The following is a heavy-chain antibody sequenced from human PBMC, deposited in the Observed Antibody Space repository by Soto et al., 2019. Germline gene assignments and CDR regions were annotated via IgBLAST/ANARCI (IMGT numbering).Heavy chain of an antibody. V-gene: IGHV3-23*01. CDR2: ISSSGAHT. CDR1: GFTFSSYA. CDR3: ANVSNSENYGDY. D-gene: IGHD1-26*01. Sequence: EVQLLESGGDLVQPGGSLRLSCAASGFTFSSYAMTWVRQVPGMGLDWVSSISSSGAHTYYADSVKGRFTISRDNSKNTLYLQMNSLIAEDTAIYYCANVSNSENYGDYWGRGTLVTVSS. J-gene: IGHJ4*02.